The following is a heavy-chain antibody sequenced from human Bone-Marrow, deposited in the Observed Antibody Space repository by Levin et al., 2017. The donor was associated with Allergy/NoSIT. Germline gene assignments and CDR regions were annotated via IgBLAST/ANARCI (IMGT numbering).Heavy chain of an antibody. CDR3: ARQTVPAAMNGFDS. D-gene: IGHD2-2*01. CDR2: IYYSGST. CDR1: GASISSFY. V-gene: IGHV4-59*08. J-gene: IGHJ5*01. Sequence: SETLSLTCTVSGASISSFYWSWIRQPPGKGLEWIGYIYYSGSTNYSPSLQSRVSMSADMSRNQVYLTMSSVTAAATAVYYCARQTVPAAMNGFDSWGQGTLVTVSS.